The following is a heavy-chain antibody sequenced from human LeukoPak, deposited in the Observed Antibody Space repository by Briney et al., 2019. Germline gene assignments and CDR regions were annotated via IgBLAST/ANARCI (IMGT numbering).Heavy chain of an antibody. CDR3: ARDLGSDSGYASDY. Sequence: SGGSLRLSCAASGFTFSSYSMNWVRQAPGKGLEWVSSISSSSSYIYYADSVKGRFTISRDNAKNSLCLQMNSLRAEDTAVYYCARDLGSDSGYASDYWGQGTLVTVSS. V-gene: IGHV3-21*01. CDR2: ISSSSSYI. CDR1: GFTFSSYS. J-gene: IGHJ4*02. D-gene: IGHD5-12*01.